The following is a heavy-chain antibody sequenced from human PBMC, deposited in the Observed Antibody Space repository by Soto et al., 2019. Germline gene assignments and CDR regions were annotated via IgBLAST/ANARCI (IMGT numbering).Heavy chain of an antibody. CDR3: ATDTRDHDAFDI. CDR1: GGTLSSYA. CDR2: IIPIFGTA. Sequence: GASVKVSCKAPGGTLSSYAISWVRQAPGQGLEWMGGIIPIFGTANYAQKFQGRVTITADESTSTANMELSSLRSEDTAVYNCATDTRDHDAFDIWGQGTMVTVSS. D-gene: IGHD2-2*01. V-gene: IGHV1-69*13. J-gene: IGHJ3*02.